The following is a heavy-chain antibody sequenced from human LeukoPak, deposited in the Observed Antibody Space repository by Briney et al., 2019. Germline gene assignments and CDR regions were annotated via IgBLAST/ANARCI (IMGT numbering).Heavy chain of an antibody. V-gene: IGHV4-31*03. CDR2: IYDSGST. CDR1: GGSISSGGYY. CDR3: ARGTKRITMVRGVISVVGWFDP. J-gene: IGHJ5*02. Sequence: SQTLSLTRTVSGGSISSGGYYWSWIRQHPGKGLEWIGYIYDSGSTYYNPSLKSRVTISVDTSKNQFSLKLSSVTAADTAVYYCARGTKRITMVRGVISVVGWFDPWGQGTLVTVSS. D-gene: IGHD3-10*01.